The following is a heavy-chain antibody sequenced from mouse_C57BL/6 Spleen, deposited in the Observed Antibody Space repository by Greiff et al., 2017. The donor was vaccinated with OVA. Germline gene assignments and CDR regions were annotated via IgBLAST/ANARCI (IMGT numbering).Heavy chain of an antibody. CDR1: GYTFTSYW. Sequence: QVQLQQPGAELVMPGASVKLSCKASGYTFTSYWMHWVKQRPGQGLEWIGEIDPADGYTNYNQKFKGKATLTVDKSSSTAYMQLSSLTSEDSAVYYCASGNYCCSYVYFDYWGQGTPLTVSS. D-gene: IGHD1-1*01. CDR3: ASGNYCCSYVYFDY. V-gene: IGHV1-69*01. J-gene: IGHJ2*01. CDR2: IDPADGYT.